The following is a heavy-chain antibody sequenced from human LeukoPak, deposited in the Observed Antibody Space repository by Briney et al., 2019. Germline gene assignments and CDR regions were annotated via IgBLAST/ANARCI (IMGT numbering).Heavy chain of an antibody. J-gene: IGHJ3*02. CDR2: IIPVLGIA. Sequence: SVKVSCKASGGTFSSYAISWVRQAPGQGLEWMGRIIPVLGIANYAQKFQGRVTITADKSTSTAYMELSSLRSEDTAVYYCARDTPDIVVVVAGPGAFDIWGQGTMVTVSS. D-gene: IGHD2-15*01. V-gene: IGHV1-69*04. CDR3: ARDTPDIVVVVAGPGAFDI. CDR1: GGTFSSYA.